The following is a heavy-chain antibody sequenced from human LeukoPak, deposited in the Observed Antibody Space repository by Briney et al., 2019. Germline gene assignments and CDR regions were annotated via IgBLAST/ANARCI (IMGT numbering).Heavy chain of an antibody. Sequence: SETLSLTCTVSDGSISGAYWNWIRQPPGKGLEWIGYIYYSGSTNYNPSLKSRVTISVDTSKNQFSLKLSSVTAADTAVYFCARHGASGSYLYYFDYWGQGTLVTVSS. CDR3: ARHGASGSYLYYFDY. J-gene: IGHJ4*02. D-gene: IGHD1-26*01. V-gene: IGHV4-59*08. CDR2: IYYSGST. CDR1: DGSISGAY.